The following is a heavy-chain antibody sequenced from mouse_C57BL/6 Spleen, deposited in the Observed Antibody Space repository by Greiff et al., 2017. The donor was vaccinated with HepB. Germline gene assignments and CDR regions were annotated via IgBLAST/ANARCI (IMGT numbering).Heavy chain of an antibody. J-gene: IGHJ2*01. D-gene: IGHD1-1*01. CDR1: GYTFTSYW. V-gene: IGHV1-52*01. CDR2: IDPSDSET. Sequence: QVQLQQPGAELVRPGSSVKLSCKASGYTFTSYWMHWVKQRPIQGLEWIGNIDPSDSETHYNQKFKDKATLTVDKSSSTAYMQLSSLTSEDSAVYYCARSLYYYGLDYWGQGTTLTVSS. CDR3: ARSLYYYGLDY.